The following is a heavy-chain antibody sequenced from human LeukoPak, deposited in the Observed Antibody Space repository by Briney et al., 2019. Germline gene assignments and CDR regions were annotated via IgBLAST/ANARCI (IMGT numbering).Heavy chain of an antibody. V-gene: IGHV4-39*07. CDR3: ARSPGITMTVVVNY. CDR1: GGSMSSSSYY. D-gene: IGHD3-22*01. CDR2: IYYTGST. Sequence: PSETLSLTCTVSGGSMSSSSYYWGWIRQPPGKGLEWIGSIYYTGSTYYNPSLKSRVTISVDTSKNQFSLKLSSVTAADTAVYYCARSPGITMTVVVNYWGQGTLVTVSS. J-gene: IGHJ4*02.